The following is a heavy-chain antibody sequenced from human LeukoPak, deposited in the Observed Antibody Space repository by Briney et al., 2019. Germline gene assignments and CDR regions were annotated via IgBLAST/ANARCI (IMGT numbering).Heavy chain of an antibody. V-gene: IGHV3-30*02. J-gene: IGHJ6*03. CDR3: AKAGLGYCSSTSCFDYYYYYMDV. CDR2: IRYDGSNK. Sequence: PGGSLRLSCAASGFTFSSYGMHWVRQAPGKGLEWVAFIRYDGSNKYYADSVKGRFTISRDNSKNTLYLQMNSLRAEDTAVYYCAKAGLGYCSSTSCFDYYYYYMDVWGKGTTVTVSS. D-gene: IGHD2-2*01. CDR1: GFTFSSYG.